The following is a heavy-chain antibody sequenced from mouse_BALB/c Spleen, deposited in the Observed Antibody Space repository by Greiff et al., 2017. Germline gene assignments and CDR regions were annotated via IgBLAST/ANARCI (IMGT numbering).Heavy chain of an antibody. Sequence: DVKLVESGGGLVQPGGSRKLSCAASGFTFSSFGMHWVRQAPEKGLEWVAYISSGSSTIYYADTVKGRFTISRDNPKNTLFLQMTSLRSEDTAMYYCARSHYYGSSSWFAYWGQGTLVTVSA. CDR3: ARSHYYGSSSWFAY. V-gene: IGHV5-17*02. CDR1: GFTFSSFG. J-gene: IGHJ3*01. D-gene: IGHD1-1*01. CDR2: ISSGSSTI.